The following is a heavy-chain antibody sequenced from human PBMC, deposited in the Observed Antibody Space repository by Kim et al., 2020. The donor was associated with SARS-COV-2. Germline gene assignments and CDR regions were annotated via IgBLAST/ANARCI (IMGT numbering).Heavy chain of an antibody. V-gene: IGHV5-51*01. CDR2: IYPGDSDT. J-gene: IGHJ2*01. CDR1: GYSFTSYW. CDR3: ARRTRTYYYDSSGYDYFDL. Sequence: GESLKISCKGSGYSFTSYWIGWVRQMPGKGLEWMGIIYPGDSDTRYSPSFQGQVTISADKSISTAYLQWSSLKASDTAMYYCARRTRTYYYDSSGYDYFDLWGRGTLVTVSS. D-gene: IGHD3-22*01.